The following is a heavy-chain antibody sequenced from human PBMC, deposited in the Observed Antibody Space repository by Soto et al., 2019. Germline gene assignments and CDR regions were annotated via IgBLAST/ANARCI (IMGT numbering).Heavy chain of an antibody. CDR2: IYYSGST. Sequence: PSETLSLTCTVSGGSISSSSYYWGWIRQPPGKGLEWIGSIYYSGSTYYNPSLKSRVTISVDTSKNQFSLKLSSVTAADTAVYYCARQWSGYGQGFDRWGPGTLVTVSS. D-gene: IGHD5-12*01. J-gene: IGHJ5*02. V-gene: IGHV4-39*01. CDR3: ARQWSGYGQGFDR. CDR1: GGSISSSSYY.